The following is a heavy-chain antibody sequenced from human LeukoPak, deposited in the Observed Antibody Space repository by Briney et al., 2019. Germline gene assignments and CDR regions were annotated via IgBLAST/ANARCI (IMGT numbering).Heavy chain of an antibody. Sequence: PGGSLRLSCAASGFTFSNAWMSWVRQAPGKGLEWVGRIKSKTDGGTTDYAAPVKGRFTISRDDSKNTLYLQMNSLKTEDTAVYYCTTDNQYSSSWYWGAFDIWGQGTMVTVSS. V-gene: IGHV3-15*01. CDR1: GFTFSNAW. CDR3: TTDNQYSSSWYWGAFDI. CDR2: IKSKTDGGTT. J-gene: IGHJ3*02. D-gene: IGHD6-13*01.